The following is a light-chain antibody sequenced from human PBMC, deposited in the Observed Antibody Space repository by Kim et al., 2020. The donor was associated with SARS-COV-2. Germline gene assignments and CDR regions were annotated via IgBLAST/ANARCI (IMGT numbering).Light chain of an antibody. V-gene: IGKV3-15*01. CDR3: QQYNTWPRT. CDR2: GAS. Sequence: VAPGERATLSCRASQSVNSNFAWYQQKPGQSPRLLIFGASTRATGIPARFSGSGSGTEFTLTISSLQSEDFAVYYCQQYNTWPRTFGQGTKVEIK. J-gene: IGKJ1*01. CDR1: QSVNSN.